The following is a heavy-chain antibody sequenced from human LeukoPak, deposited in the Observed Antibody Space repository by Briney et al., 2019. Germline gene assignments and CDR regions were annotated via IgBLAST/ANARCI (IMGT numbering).Heavy chain of an antibody. CDR2: ISSSSSYI. J-gene: IGHJ4*02. CDR1: GFTFSSYS. V-gene: IGHV3-21*01. D-gene: IGHD3-10*01. Sequence: GGSLRLSCAASGFTFSSYSMNWVRQAPGKGLEWVSSISSSSSYIYYADSVKARFTISRDNAKNSLYLQMNSLRAEDTAVYYCARDPDYYGSIRWGRGTLVTVSS. CDR3: ARDPDYYGSIR.